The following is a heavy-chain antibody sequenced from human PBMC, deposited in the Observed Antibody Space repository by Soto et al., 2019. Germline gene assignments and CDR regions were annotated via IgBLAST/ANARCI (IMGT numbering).Heavy chain of an antibody. J-gene: IGHJ6*02. CDR2: ISYDGSNK. Sequence: GGSLRLSCAASGFTFSSYARHWVRQAPGKGLEWVAVISYDGSNKYYADSVKGRFTISRDNSKNTLYLQMNSLRAEDTAVYYCASPAGWYEGGEDYYYGMDVWGQGTTVTVSS. CDR3: ASPAGWYEGGEDYYYGMDV. D-gene: IGHD2-15*01. V-gene: IGHV3-30-3*01. CDR1: GFTFSSYA.